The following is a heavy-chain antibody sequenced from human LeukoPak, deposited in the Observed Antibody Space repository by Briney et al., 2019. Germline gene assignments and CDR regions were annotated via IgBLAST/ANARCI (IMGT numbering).Heavy chain of an antibody. D-gene: IGHD6-6*01. J-gene: IGHJ5*02. V-gene: IGHV4-59*08. CDR3: ARQSTAARPRGWFDP. Sequence: PSETLSLTCTVSGGSISSYYWSWIRQPPGKGLEWIGYIYYSGSTNYNPSLKSRVTISVDTSKNQFSLKLSSVTAAGTAVYYCARQSTAARPRGWFDPWGQGTLVTVSS. CDR1: GGSISSYY. CDR2: IYYSGST.